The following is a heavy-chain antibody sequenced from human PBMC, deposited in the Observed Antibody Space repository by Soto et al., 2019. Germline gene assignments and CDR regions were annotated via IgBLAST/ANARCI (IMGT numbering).Heavy chain of an antibody. CDR1: GGSISSSSYY. J-gene: IGHJ4*02. V-gene: IGHV4-39*01. CDR3: ARLDGGYEFDY. Sequence: QLQLQESGPGLVKPSETLSLTCTVSGGSISSSSYYWGWIRQPPGKGLEWIGSIYYRGSTYYNPSLKSRVTISVDTSKNQFSLKLSSVTAADTAVYYCARLDGGYEFDYWGQGTLVTVSS. CDR2: IYYRGST. D-gene: IGHD5-12*01.